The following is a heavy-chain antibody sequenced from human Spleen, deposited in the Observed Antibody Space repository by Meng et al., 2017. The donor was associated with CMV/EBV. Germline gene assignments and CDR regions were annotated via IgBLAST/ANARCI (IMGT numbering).Heavy chain of an antibody. CDR1: GFMFEDYA. CDR2: ITWNSGSV. V-gene: IGHV3-9*01. J-gene: IGHJ4*02. Sequence: SLKISCAASGFMFEDYAMHWVRQVPGKGLEWVSGITWNSGSVVYVDSVKGRFTISRNNAKNSLYLQMNSLRAEDTALYYCAKDITAAAISPYYLDCWGQGTLVTVSS. D-gene: IGHD2-2*02. CDR3: AKDITAAAISPYYLDC.